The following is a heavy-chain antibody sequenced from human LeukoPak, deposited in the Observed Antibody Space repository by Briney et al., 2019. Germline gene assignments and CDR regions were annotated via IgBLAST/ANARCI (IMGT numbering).Heavy chain of an antibody. D-gene: IGHD6-13*01. J-gene: IGHJ4*02. CDR2: INHSGST. V-gene: IGHV4-34*01. CDR3: ARGGGYSSSWYAVYLEY. Sequence: PSETLSLTCAVYGGSFSGYYWSWIRQPPGKGLEWIGEINHSGSTNYNPSLKSRVTISVDTSKNQFSLKLSSVTAADTAVYYCARGGGYSSSWYAVYLEYWGQGTLVTVSS. CDR1: GGSFSGYY.